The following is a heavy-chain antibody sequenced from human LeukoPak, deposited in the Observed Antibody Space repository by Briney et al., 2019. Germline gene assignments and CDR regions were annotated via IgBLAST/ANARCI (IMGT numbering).Heavy chain of an antibody. V-gene: IGHV1-69*13. D-gene: IGHD3-10*01. Sequence: SVKVSCKASGGTFSSYAISWVRQAPGQGLEWMGGIIPIFGTANYAQKFQGRVTITADESTSTAYMELSSLRSEDTAVYYCARGSQDTMVRGARYYFDYWGQGTLVTVSS. CDR1: GGTFSSYA. CDR3: ARGSQDTMVRGARYYFDY. J-gene: IGHJ4*02. CDR2: IIPIFGTA.